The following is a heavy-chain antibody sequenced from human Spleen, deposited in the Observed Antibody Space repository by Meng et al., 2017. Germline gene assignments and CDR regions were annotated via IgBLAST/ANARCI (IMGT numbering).Heavy chain of an antibody. Sequence: GGSLRPPCAASGFRFSGYWMIWVRQAPGKGLEWVANIKEDGSEENYVDSVKVRFTISRHNSKNTLYLQVNSLRAEDTALYYCAKYSYGLGDYFDYWGQGALVTVSS. CDR3: AKYSYGLGDYFDY. J-gene: IGHJ4*02. V-gene: IGHV3-7*03. CDR2: IKEDGSEE. CDR1: GFRFSGYW. D-gene: IGHD3-10*01.